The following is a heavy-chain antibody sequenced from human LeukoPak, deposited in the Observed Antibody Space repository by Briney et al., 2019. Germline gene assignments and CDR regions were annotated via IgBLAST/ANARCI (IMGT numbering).Heavy chain of an antibody. V-gene: IGHV3-23*01. J-gene: IGHJ4*02. D-gene: IGHD1-26*01. CDR2: ISGSGAST. CDR1: GFTFSTNA. Sequence: GGSLRLSCSTSGFTFSTNAMSWVRQAPGKGLEWISGISGSGASTYYADSVTGRFTISRDNSRNTLYLQMNSLRGDDTAVYYCAKDVGKWESLHFFDYWGQGTLVTVSS. CDR3: AKDVGKWESLHFFDY.